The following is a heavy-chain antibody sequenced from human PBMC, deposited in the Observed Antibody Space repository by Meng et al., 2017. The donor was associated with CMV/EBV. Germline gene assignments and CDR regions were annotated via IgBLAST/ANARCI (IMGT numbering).Heavy chain of an antibody. J-gene: IGHJ4*02. CDR3: ARGGGRDGYKRED. D-gene: IGHD5-24*01. V-gene: IGHV1-69*10. CDR1: GFTFTGYY. Sequence: SVKVSCKASGFTFTGYYIHWVRQAPGQGLEWMGGIIPILGIANYAQKFQGRVTITADKSTSTAYMELSSLRSEDTAVYYCARGGGRDGYKREDWGQGTLVTVSS. CDR2: IIPILGIA.